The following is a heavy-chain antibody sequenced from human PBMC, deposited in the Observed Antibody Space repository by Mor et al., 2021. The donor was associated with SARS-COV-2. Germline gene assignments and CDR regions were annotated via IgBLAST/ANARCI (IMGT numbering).Heavy chain of an antibody. CDR3: AKAPTYYDGS. Sequence: GWVANIRKDGSQKDYVESVKGRFTVSRDNAKNSLYLQMSSLRAEDTAVYYCAKAPTYYDGSWGQGVL. J-gene: IGHJ5*02. CDR2: IRKDGSQK. V-gene: IGHV3-7*01. D-gene: IGHD3-3*01.